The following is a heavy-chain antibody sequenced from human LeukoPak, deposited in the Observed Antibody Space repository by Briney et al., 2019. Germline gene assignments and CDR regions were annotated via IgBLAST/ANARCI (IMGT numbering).Heavy chain of an antibody. Sequence: SETLSLTCAVSGGSISSSNWWSWVRQPPGKGLEWIGEIYHSGSTNYNPSLKSRVTMSVDKSKNQFSLKLSSVTAADTAVYYCARENCSGGSCYQNKFDPWGQGTLVTVSS. CDR2: IYHSGST. CDR1: GGSISSSNW. J-gene: IGHJ5*02. CDR3: ARENCSGGSCYQNKFDP. D-gene: IGHD2-15*01. V-gene: IGHV4-4*02.